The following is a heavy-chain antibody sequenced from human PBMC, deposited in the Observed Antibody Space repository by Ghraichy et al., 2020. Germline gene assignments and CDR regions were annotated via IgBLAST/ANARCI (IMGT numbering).Heavy chain of an antibody. Sequence: SETLSLTCSVSGGSISSGKYYWSWIRQHPGRGLEWIGYIYYSGSTYYNPSLKSRVTISVDTSKNQFSLNLTSVTAADTAVYYCARREDYYDSNGSKIWFDPWGQGTLVTVSS. CDR2: IYYSGST. J-gene: IGHJ5*02. CDR3: ARREDYYDSNGSKIWFDP. CDR1: GGSISSGKYY. V-gene: IGHV4-31*03. D-gene: IGHD3-22*01.